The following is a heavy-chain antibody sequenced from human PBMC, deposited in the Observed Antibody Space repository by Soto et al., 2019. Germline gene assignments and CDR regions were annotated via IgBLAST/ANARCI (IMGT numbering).Heavy chain of an antibody. D-gene: IGHD2-2*01. V-gene: IGHV3-33*01. CDR2: IWYDGSNK. J-gene: IGHJ4*02. CDR1: GFAFSSYG. CDR3: ARERASCCLDY. Sequence: GGSLRLCCAASGFAFSSYGMHWFRQAPGKGLEWVAVIWYDGSNKYYADSVKGRFTISRDNSKNTLYLQMNSLRAEDTAVYYCARERASCCLDYWGQGTLVTVSS.